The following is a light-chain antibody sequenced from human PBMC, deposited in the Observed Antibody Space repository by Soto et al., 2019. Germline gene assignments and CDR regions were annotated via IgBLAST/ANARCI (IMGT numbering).Light chain of an antibody. Sequence: DIVMTQSPDSLAVSLGERATINCKSSQSILYRSNNKNYLAWYRQKPGQPPKLLIYWASIRESGVPDRISGSASGTDFTLTISSLQAEDVAVYYCQQYYSTPPYTFGQGTKLEIK. J-gene: IGKJ2*01. CDR1: QSILYRSNNKNY. V-gene: IGKV4-1*01. CDR3: QQYYSTPPYT. CDR2: WAS.